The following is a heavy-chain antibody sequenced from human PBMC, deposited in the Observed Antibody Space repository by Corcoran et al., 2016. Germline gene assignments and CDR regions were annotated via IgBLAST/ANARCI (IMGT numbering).Heavy chain of an antibody. Sequence: EVQLVQSGAEVKKPGESLKISCKGSGYSFTSYWIGWVRQMPGKGLEWMGIIYPGDSDTRYSPSFQGQVTISADKSISTAYLQWSSLKASDTAMYYCARPLNDYGDPNDAFDIWGQGTMVTVSS. V-gene: IGHV5-51*01. CDR1: GYSFTSYW. D-gene: IGHD4-17*01. CDR3: ARPLNDYGDPNDAFDI. J-gene: IGHJ3*02. CDR2: IYPGDSDT.